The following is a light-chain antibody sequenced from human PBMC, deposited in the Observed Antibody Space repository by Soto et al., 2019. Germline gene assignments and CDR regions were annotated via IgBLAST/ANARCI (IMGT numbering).Light chain of an antibody. CDR1: QNVSSNS. CDR3: QDYVSTRIA. V-gene: IGKV3-20*01. J-gene: IGKJ5*01. Sequence: LSESKGEKLSLCCSANQNVSSNSLAWYQQKPGQAPRLLIFGASSRATGIPDRFSVSGSGTDFTLTIGILEPEDIAVYDFQDYVSTRIAVGLGTRLEIK. CDR2: GAS.